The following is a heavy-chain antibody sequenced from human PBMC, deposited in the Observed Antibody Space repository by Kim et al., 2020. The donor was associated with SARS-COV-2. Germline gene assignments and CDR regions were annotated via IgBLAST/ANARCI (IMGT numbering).Heavy chain of an antibody. V-gene: IGHV4-61*01. Sequence: SETLSLTCTVSGGSVSSGSYYWSWIRQPPGKGLEWIGYIYYSGSTNYNPSLKSRVTISVDTSKNQFSLKLSSVTAADTAVYYCARDHNGGISYNAFDIWGQGTMVTVSS. D-gene: IGHD3-10*01. CDR1: GGSVSSGSYY. CDR2: IYYSGST. J-gene: IGHJ3*02. CDR3: ARDHNGGISYNAFDI.